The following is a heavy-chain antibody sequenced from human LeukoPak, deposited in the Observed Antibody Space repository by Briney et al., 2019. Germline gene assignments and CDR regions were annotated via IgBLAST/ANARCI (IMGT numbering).Heavy chain of an antibody. V-gene: IGHV3-15*01. CDR3: TTELGYCSSTSCIY. Sequence: PGGSLRLSCAASGFTFSNAWMSWVRQAPGKGQEWVGRIKSKTDGGTIDYAAPVKGRFTISRDDSKNTLYLQMNSLKTEDTAVYYCTTELGYCSSTSCIYWGQGTLVTVSS. J-gene: IGHJ4*02. CDR2: IKSKTDGGTI. D-gene: IGHD2-2*01. CDR1: GFTFSNAW.